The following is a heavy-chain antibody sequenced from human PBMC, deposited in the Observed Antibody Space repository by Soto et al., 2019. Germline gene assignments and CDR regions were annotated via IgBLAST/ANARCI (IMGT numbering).Heavy chain of an antibody. Sequence: ASVKVSCKASGYTFTGYYMHWVRQAPGQGLEWMGWINPNSGGTNYAQKFQGWVTMTRDTSISTAYMELSRLRSDDTAVYYCAKDLRAHGAEYFQHWGQGTLVTVSS. CDR2: INPNSGGT. D-gene: IGHD3-3*01. V-gene: IGHV1-2*04. CDR3: AKDLRAHGAEYFQH. J-gene: IGHJ1*01. CDR1: GYTFTGYY.